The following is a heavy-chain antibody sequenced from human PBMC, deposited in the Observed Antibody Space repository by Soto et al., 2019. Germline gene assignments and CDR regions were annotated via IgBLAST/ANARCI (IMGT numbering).Heavy chain of an antibody. CDR2: ISSSSSYI. D-gene: IGHD3-10*01. J-gene: IGHJ5*02. Sequence: GSLRLSCAASGFTFGPYSMNWVRQVPGKGLEWLASISSSSSYIFYADSVNGRFTVSRDNAKSSLFLHLNSLRADDTAVYFCARDREIGATVTTYYDAWGQGALVTVSS. CDR1: GFTFGPYS. CDR3: ARDREIGATVTTYYDA. V-gene: IGHV3-21*06.